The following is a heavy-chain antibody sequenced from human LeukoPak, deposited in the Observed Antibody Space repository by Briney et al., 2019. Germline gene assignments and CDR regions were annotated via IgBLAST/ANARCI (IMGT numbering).Heavy chain of an antibody. J-gene: IGHJ4*02. V-gene: IGHV3-48*04. CDR3: ARGAAAGSFDY. CDR1: GFTFSSYY. CDR2: ISSSSSTI. Sequence: PGGSLRLSCAASGFTFSSYYMIWVRQAPGKGLEWVSSISSSSSTIYYADSVKGRFTISRDNAKNSLYLQMNSLRAEDTAVYYCARGAAAGSFDYWGQGTLVTVSS. D-gene: IGHD6-13*01.